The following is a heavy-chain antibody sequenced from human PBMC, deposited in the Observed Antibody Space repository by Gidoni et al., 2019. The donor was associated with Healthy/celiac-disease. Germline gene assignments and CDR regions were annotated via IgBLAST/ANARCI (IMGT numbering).Heavy chain of an antibody. V-gene: IGHV3-23*01. J-gene: IGHJ4*02. CDR3: AKDKRPSNYDSSGAFDY. CDR2: IGGSGGST. Sequence: EVPLLESGGGLVQTGGSLRLSCEPPGVTFSHHAMSWVRQAPGEGLEWVLGIGGSGGSTYDADSVKGRFTISRDNSKNTLYLQMNSLRAEDTAVYYCAKDKRPSNYDSSGAFDYWGQGTLVTVSS. CDR1: GVTFSHHA. D-gene: IGHD3-22*01.